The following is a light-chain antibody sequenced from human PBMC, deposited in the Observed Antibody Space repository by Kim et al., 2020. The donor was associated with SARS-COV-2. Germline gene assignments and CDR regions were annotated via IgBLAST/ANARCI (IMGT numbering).Light chain of an antibody. V-gene: IGKV3-15*01. CDR2: GAS. CDR1: ESVATN. J-gene: IGKJ1*01. CDR3: QQYSDWPT. Sequence: SASPGQTVTLSCRASESVATNLAWYLQKRGQTPRLLIFGASTRAAGIPDRFTGSGSETEFTLTISGLQSEDFAVYYCQQYSDWPTFGQGTKVDIK.